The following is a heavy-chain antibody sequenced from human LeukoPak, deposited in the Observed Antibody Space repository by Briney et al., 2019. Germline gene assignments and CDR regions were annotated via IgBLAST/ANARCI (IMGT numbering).Heavy chain of an antibody. CDR3: VGCSGGTCTGNWLDP. CDR2: ISGSAGDT. J-gene: IGHJ5*02. Sequence: GGPLRLSCAASGFTFSTYSMSWVRQAPGKGLEWVSGISGSAGDTFYADSVKGRFTISRDNSKNTLYLQMNSLRVEDTAVYHCVGCSGGTCTGNWLDPWGQGTLVTVSS. V-gene: IGHV3-23*01. CDR1: GFTFSTYS. D-gene: IGHD2-15*01.